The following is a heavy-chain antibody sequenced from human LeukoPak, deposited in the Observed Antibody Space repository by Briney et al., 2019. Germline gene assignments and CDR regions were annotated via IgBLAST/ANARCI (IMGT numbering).Heavy chain of an antibody. V-gene: IGHV4-4*07. CDR3: ARFSPRAMGNYLDF. CDR1: GGSISDYY. D-gene: IGHD7-27*01. J-gene: IGHJ4*02. Sequence: SETLSLTCTVSGGSISDYYWSWIRQSAGKGLEWIGRIYTSGYTIYNPSLKGRVTMSIDTFKNQFSLNLNSVTAADTAVYYCARFSPRAMGNYLDFWGQGTLVTVSS. CDR2: IYTSGYT.